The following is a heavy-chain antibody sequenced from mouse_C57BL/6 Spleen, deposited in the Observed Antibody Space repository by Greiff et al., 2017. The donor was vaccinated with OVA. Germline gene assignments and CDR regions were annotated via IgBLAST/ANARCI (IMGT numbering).Heavy chain of an antibody. Sequence: EVQLVESGPGMVKPSQSLSLTCTVTGYSITSGYDWHWIRHFPGNKLEWMGYISYSGSTNYNPSLKSRISITHDTSKNHFFLKLNSVTTEDTATYYCARGERGNYVGAMDYWGQGTSVTVSS. V-gene: IGHV3-1*01. CDR3: ARGERGNYVGAMDY. D-gene: IGHD2-1*01. J-gene: IGHJ4*01. CDR2: ISYSGST. CDR1: GYSITSGYD.